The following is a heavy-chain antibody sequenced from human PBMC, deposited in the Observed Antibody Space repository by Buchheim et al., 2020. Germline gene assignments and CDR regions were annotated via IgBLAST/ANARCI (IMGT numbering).Heavy chain of an antibody. CDR1: GFTVSSAY. Sequence: EVQLVETGGGLIQSGGSLRLSCAASGFTVSSAYMCWVRQAPGRGLEWVSIIYSGGSTYYADSVKGRFTISRDNSRNTMYLQMNSLRAEDTAVYYCARGYSGSYWGQGTL. CDR2: IYSGGST. CDR3: ARGYSGSY. V-gene: IGHV3-53*02. J-gene: IGHJ4*02. D-gene: IGHD1-26*01.